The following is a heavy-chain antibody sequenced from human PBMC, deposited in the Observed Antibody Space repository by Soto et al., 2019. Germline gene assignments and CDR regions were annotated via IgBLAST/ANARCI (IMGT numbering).Heavy chain of an antibody. J-gene: IGHJ5*02. Sequence: QVQLVQSGAEVKKPGSSVKVSCKASGGTFSSYTISWVRQAPGQGLEWMGRIIPILGIANYAQKFQGRDTITADKSTSTAYRELSSRRSEDMAVYYCASEPPIGYYDSSGYYWPWGQGTLVTVSS. V-gene: IGHV1-69*02. D-gene: IGHD3-22*01. CDR2: IIPILGIA. CDR1: GGTFSSYT. CDR3: ASEPPIGYYDSSGYYWP.